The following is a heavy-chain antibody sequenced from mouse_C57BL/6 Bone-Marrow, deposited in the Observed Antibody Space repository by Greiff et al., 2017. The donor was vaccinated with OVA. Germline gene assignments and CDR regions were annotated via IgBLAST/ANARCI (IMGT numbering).Heavy chain of an antibody. CDR1: GYSFTGYF. CDR3: ARGYDAPGDAMDY. J-gene: IGHJ4*01. D-gene: IGHD2-3*01. Sequence: EVKVVESGPELVKPGASVKISCKASGYSFTGYFMNWVKQSHGKSLEWIGRINPYNGDTFYNQKFKGKATLTVDKSSSTAHMELLSLTSEDFAVYYCARGYDAPGDAMDYWGQGTSVTVSS. V-gene: IGHV1-37*01. CDR2: INPYNGDT.